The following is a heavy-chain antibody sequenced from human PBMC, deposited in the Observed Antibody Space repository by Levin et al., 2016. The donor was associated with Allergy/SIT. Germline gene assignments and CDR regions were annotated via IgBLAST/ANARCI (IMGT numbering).Heavy chain of an antibody. V-gene: IGHV3-23*01. Sequence: LSLTCAASGFTFSSYAMSWVRQAPGKGLEWVSAISGSGGSTYYADSVKGRFTISRDNAKNSLYLQMNSLRAEDTAVYYCARDSQLAGYFDLWGRGTLVTVSS. J-gene: IGHJ2*01. CDR1: GFTFSSYA. CDR2: ISGSGGST. D-gene: IGHD6-13*01. CDR3: ARDSQLAGYFDL.